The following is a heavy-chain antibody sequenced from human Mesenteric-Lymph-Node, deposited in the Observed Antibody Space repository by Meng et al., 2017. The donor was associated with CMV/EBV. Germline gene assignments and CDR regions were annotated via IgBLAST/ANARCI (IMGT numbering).Heavy chain of an antibody. V-gene: IGHV3-30*02. CDR1: GFTFSSYG. CDR2: IRYDGSNK. D-gene: IGHD3-9*01. Sequence: GGSLRLSCAASGFTFSSYGMHWVRQAPGKGLEWVAFIRYDGSNKYYADSVKGRFTISRDNSKNTLYLQMNSLRAEDTAVYYCAKVTHDWSQYYYGMDVWGQGTTVTVSS. CDR3: AKVTHDWSQYYYGMDV. J-gene: IGHJ6*02.